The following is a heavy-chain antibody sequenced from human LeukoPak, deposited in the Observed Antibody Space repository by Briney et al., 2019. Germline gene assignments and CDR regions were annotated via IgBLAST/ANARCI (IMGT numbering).Heavy chain of an antibody. CDR1: GASISGSSYY. J-gene: IGHJ4*02. D-gene: IGHD2-21*02. CDR2: IYYSGST. CDR3: ARHRCGDDCLRAYYFDY. Sequence: SETLSLTCTVSGASISGSSYYWVWIRQPPGKGLDWIGSIYYSGSTYYNPSLKSRVTISVDTSKNQFSLSLSSVTAADTAVYYCARHRCGDDCLRAYYFDYWGQGALVTVSS. V-gene: IGHV4-39*01.